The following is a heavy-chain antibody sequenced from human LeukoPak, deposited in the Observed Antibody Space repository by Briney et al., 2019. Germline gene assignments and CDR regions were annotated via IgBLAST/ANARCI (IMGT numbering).Heavy chain of an antibody. J-gene: IGHJ4*02. CDR3: ARVRSGYDLWDFDY. Sequence: GASVKLSCKASGYTFTGNYMRWARHAPGQGLEWMGWINPNSGGTNYAQKFQGWVTMTRDTSISTAYMELSRLRSDDTAVYYCARVRSGYDLWDFDYWGQGTLVTVSS. D-gene: IGHD5-12*01. V-gene: IGHV1-2*04. CDR1: GYTFTGNY. CDR2: INPNSGGT.